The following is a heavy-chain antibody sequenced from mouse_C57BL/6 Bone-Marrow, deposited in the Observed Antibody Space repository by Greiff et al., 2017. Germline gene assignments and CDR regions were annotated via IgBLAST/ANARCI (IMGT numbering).Heavy chain of an antibody. CDR1: GFTFTDYY. CDR3: ARYKLYYAMDY. CDR2: IRNKANGYTT. V-gene: IGHV7-3*01. Sequence: EVKLMESGGGLVQPGGSLSLSCAASGFTFTDYYMSWVRQPPGKALEWLGFIRNKANGYTTEYSASVKGRFTISRDNSQSILYLQMNALRAEDSATYYCARYKLYYAMDYWGQGTSVTVSS. J-gene: IGHJ4*01.